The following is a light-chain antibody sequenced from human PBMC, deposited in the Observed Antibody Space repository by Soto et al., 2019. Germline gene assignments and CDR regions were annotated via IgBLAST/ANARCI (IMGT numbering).Light chain of an antibody. CDR2: SNN. CDR1: SSNIGSNT. J-gene: IGLJ1*01. CDR3: AAWDDSLNVYV. V-gene: IGLV1-44*01. Sequence: QSALTQPPSASGTPGQRVTISCSGSSSNIGSNTVNWYQQLPGTAPKLLIYSNNQRPSGVPDRFSGSKSGTSASLAIIGLQSEDEADYYCAAWDDSLNVYVFGTGTKVTVL.